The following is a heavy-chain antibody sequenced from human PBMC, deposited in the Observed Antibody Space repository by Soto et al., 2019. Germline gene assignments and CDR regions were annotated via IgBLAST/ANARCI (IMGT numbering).Heavy chain of an antibody. CDR1: GGTFSSYA. J-gene: IGHJ6*02. Sequence: WASVKVSCKASGGTFSSYAISWVRQAPGQGLEWMGGIIPIFGTANYAQKFQGRVTITADKSTSTAYMELSSLRSEDTAVYYCARDQATLHYYYGMDVWGQGTTVTVSS. V-gene: IGHV1-69*06. CDR2: IIPIFGTA. D-gene: IGHD1-26*01. CDR3: ARDQATLHYYYGMDV.